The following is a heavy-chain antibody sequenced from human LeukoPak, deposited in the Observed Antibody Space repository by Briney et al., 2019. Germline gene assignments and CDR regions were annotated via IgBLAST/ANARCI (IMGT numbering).Heavy chain of an antibody. Sequence: GGSLRLSCAASGFTFSSYWMHWVRQAPGKGLVWVSRINSDGSSTSYADSVKGRFTIPRDNAKNTLYLQMNSLRAEDTAVYYCARAPEYYYDSSGYYGYWGQGTLVTVSS. CDR2: INSDGSST. D-gene: IGHD3-22*01. CDR1: GFTFSSYW. CDR3: ARAPEYYYDSSGYYGY. J-gene: IGHJ4*02. V-gene: IGHV3-74*01.